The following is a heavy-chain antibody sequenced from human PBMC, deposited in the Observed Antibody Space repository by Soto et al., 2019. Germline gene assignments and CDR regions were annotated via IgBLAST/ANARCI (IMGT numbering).Heavy chain of an antibody. D-gene: IGHD6-19*01. J-gene: IGHJ6*02. CDR3: ARLGYSSGWYVSYYYYGMDV. V-gene: IGHV1-18*01. Sequence: ASVKVSCKASGGTFSSYAISWVRQAPGQGLEWMGWISANNGNANYAQKLQGRVTMTTDTSTSTAYMELRSLRSDDTAVYYCARLGYSSGWYVSYYYYGMDVWGQGTTVTVSS. CDR2: ISANNGNA. CDR1: GGTFSSYA.